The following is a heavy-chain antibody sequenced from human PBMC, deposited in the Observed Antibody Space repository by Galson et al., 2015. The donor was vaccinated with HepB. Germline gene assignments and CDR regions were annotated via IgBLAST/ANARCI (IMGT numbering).Heavy chain of an antibody. CDR1: GGSISSGSYY. Sequence: QVQLQESGPGLVKPSQTLSLTCTVSGGSISSGSYYWSWIRQPAGKGLEWIGRIYTSGSTNYNPSLKSRVTMSVDTSKNQCSLKLGSVTAADTAVYYCAREGYDFWSGYYNYWGQGTLVTVSS. D-gene: IGHD3-3*01. CDR3: AREGYDFWSGYYNY. CDR2: IYTSGST. V-gene: IGHV4-61*02. J-gene: IGHJ4*02.